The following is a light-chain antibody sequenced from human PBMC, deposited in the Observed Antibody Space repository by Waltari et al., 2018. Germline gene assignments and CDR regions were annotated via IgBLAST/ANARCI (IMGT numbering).Light chain of an antibody. CDR3: QSYDSSLSGSKI. CDR2: ANT. Sequence: QSVLTQPPSLSGAPGQRVTISCTGSSSNTGAGYHVHWDQQLPGTAPKLLIYANTIRPSGVPDRFSGSKSDTSASLAITGLQAGDEADYYCQSYDSSLSGSKIFGGGTKLTVL. CDR1: SSNTGAGYH. V-gene: IGLV1-40*01. J-gene: IGLJ2*01.